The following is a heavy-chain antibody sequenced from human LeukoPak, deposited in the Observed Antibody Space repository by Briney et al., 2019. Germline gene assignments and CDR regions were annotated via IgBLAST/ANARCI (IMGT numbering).Heavy chain of an antibody. V-gene: IGHV3-20*04. D-gene: IGHD3-22*01. CDR3: AKSRDIDSSDYPTDY. Sequence: PGGSLRLSCAASGFTFDDYGMSWVRQAPGKGLEWVSGINWNGGSTSYADSVKGRFTISRDNAKNSLYLQMNSLRVENTALYYCAKSRDIDSSDYPTDYWGQGTLVTVSS. J-gene: IGHJ4*02. CDR2: INWNGGST. CDR1: GFTFDDYG.